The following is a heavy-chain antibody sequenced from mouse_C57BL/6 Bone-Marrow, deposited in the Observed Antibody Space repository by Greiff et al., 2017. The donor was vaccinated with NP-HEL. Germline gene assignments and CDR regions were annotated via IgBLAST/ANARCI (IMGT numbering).Heavy chain of an antibody. J-gene: IGHJ4*01. CDR3: AMIYDGYYLPAMDY. V-gene: IGHV1-39*01. CDR1: GYSFTDYN. CDR2: INPNYGTT. D-gene: IGHD2-3*01. Sequence: EVQLQQSGPELVKPGASVKISCKASGYSFTDYNMNWVKQSNGKSLEWIGVINPNYGTTSYNQKFKGKATLTVDQSSSTAYMQLNSLTSEDSSVYYCAMIYDGYYLPAMDYWGQGTSVTVSS.